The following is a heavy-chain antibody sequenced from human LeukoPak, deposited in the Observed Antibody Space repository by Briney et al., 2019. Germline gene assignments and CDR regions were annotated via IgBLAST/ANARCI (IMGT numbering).Heavy chain of an antibody. CDR2: IRYDGSNK. J-gene: IGHJ3*02. D-gene: IGHD6-6*01. CDR1: GFTFSSYG. Sequence: GGSLRLSCAASGFTFSSYGMHWVRQAPGKGLEWVAFIRYDGSNKYYADSVKGRFTISRDNSRNTLYLQMNSLRAEDTAVYYCARGTPGTAARDAFDIWGQGTMVTVSS. V-gene: IGHV3-30*02. CDR3: ARGTPGTAARDAFDI.